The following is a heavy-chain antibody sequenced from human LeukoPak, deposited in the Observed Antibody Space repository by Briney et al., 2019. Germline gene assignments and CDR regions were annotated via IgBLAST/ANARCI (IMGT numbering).Heavy chain of an antibody. CDR1: GFTFSTYW. CDR2: INVDGRTT. CDR3: ARVVCSGGYCYYFDY. V-gene: IGHV3-74*01. D-gene: IGHD2-15*01. J-gene: IGHJ4*02. Sequence: GGSLRLSCAASGFTFSTYWMRWVRQAPGKGLVWGLRINVDGRTTTYADSVKGRFTVSRDNAKNTLHLQMNSLRVEATAVYHCARVVCSGGYCYYFDYWGQGTLVTVSS.